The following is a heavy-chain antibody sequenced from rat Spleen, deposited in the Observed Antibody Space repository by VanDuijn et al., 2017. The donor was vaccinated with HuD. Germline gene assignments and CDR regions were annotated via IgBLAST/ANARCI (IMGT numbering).Heavy chain of an antibody. D-gene: IGHD1-1*01. Sequence: EAQLVASGGGLVRPGTSMKLSSVASGFTYSTYYIVWVPQSPTKGLEWVASITTSGDNTYYRDSVKGRFTISRDNAKSTLYLQMDSLRSEDTATYYCTRHGGYYSGDYVMDAWGQGASVTVSS. CDR1: GFTYSTYY. CDR2: ITTSGDNT. J-gene: IGHJ4*01. V-gene: IGHV5-25*01. CDR3: TRHGGYYSGDYVMDA.